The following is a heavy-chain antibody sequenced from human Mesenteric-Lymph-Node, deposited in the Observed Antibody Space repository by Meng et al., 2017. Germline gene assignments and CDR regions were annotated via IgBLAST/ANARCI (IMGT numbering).Heavy chain of an antibody. V-gene: IGHV1-8*01. CDR1: GYTFTSYD. Sequence: ASVKVSCKASGYTFTSYDINWVRQATGQGLEWMGWMNPNSGNTGYAQKFQGRVTMTRNTSISTAYMELSSLRSEDTAVYYCARGLGRICSSTSCSSDYWGQGTLVTVSS. J-gene: IGHJ4*02. CDR3: ARGLGRICSSTSCSSDY. CDR2: MNPNSGNT. D-gene: IGHD2-2*01.